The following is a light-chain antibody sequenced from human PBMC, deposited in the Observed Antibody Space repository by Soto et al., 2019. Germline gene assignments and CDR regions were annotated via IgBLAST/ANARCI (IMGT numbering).Light chain of an antibody. CDR1: QSVSSY. Sequence: EIVLTQSPATLSLSPGERATLSCRASQSVSSYLAWYQQKPGQAPRLLMYDATNRATGISARFSGSGSGTDFTLTISSLEPEDFAVYYCQQRSNWPPITFGQGTRLEI. J-gene: IGKJ5*01. V-gene: IGKV3-11*01. CDR3: QQRSNWPPIT. CDR2: DAT.